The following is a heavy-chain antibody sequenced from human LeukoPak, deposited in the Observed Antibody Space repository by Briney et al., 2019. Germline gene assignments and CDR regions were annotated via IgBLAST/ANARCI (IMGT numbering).Heavy chain of an antibody. D-gene: IGHD3-22*01. CDR3: ARDPKDDTSGYYYFDH. J-gene: IGHJ4*02. CDR1: GYTFTTYF. CDR2: IDPSSGGS. Sequence: ASVKVSCKASGYTFTTYFLHWVRQAPGQGLEWMGIIDPSSGGSTSAQKFQVRVTMTRDMSTSTVYMELSSLTSEDTAVYYCARDPKDDTSGYYYFDHWGQGTLVTVSS. V-gene: IGHV1-46*01.